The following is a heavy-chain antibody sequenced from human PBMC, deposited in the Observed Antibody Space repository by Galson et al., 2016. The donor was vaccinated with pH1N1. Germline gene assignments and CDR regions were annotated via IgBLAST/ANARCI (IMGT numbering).Heavy chain of an antibody. CDR2: ISYDGTKK. J-gene: IGHJ6*02. V-gene: IGHV3-30*18. D-gene: IGHD6-13*01. Sequence: SLRLSCAASGFSFLTYGMHWVRQAPGQGLEWVAIISYDGTKKFYADPVKGRFTISRDNSRNTLYLQVNSPRPEDTAVYYCAKDLLAAADDFHGLDVWGPGTSVIVSS. CDR3: AKDLLAAADDFHGLDV. CDR1: GFSFLTYG.